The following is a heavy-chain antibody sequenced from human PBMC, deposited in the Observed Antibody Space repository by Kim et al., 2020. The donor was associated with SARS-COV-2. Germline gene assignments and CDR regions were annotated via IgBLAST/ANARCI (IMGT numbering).Heavy chain of an antibody. CDR3: ARLEYDILTGYSTFDY. CDR2: MNPNSGNT. J-gene: IGHJ4*02. V-gene: IGHV1-8*01. CDR1: GYTFTSYD. D-gene: IGHD3-9*01. Sequence: ASVKVSCKASGYTFTSYDINWVRQATGQGLEWMGWMNPNSGNTGYAQKFQGRVTMTRNTSISTAYMELSSLRSEDTAVYYCARLEYDILTGYSTFDYWGQETPVTVSS.